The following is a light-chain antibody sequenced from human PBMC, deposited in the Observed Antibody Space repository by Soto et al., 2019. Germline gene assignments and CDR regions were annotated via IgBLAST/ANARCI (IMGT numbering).Light chain of an antibody. Sequence: QSALTQPRSVSGSPGQSVSISCTGTNSDVGGYNLVSWYQQLPGKAPKLIISAVSYRTSGVSDRFSGSKSGNTASLTISGLQAEDEADYYCCSYTATDAWVFGGGTKVTAL. CDR1: NSDVGGYNL. V-gene: IGLV2-11*01. CDR3: CSYTATDAWV. J-gene: IGLJ3*02. CDR2: AVS.